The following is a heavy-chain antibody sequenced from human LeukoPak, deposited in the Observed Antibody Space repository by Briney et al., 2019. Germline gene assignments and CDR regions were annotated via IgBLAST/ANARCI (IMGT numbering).Heavy chain of an antibody. CDR3: AKHYYESSGYYHFDY. CDR1: GFXFRSYV. V-gene: IGHV3-23*01. Sequence: PGGSLRLSCAASGFXFRSYVISWVRQAPGKGLEWVSGISVSGGSTYYADSVKGRFTISGDNSKNTLYLQMNSLRAEDTAVYYCAKHYYESSGYYHFDYWGQGILVTVSS. D-gene: IGHD3-22*01. J-gene: IGHJ4*02. CDR2: ISVSGGST.